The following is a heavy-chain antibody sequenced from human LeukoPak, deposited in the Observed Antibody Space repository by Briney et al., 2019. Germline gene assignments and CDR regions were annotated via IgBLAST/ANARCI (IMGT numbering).Heavy chain of an antibody. CDR2: ISAGGGTT. Sequence: GGSLRLSCAASEFTFSSYAMTWVRQAPGKGLEWVSGISAGGGTTYYADSVKGRFTISRDNSKKTVYLQMNSLRAEDTAVYYCAKYSSGGSHIYMDVWGKGTTVTVSS. V-gene: IGHV3-23*01. CDR3: AKYSSGGSHIYMDV. J-gene: IGHJ6*03. D-gene: IGHD6-19*01. CDR1: EFTFSSYA.